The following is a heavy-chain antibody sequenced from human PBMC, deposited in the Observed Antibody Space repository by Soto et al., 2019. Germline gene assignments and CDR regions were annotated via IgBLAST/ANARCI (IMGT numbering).Heavy chain of an antibody. CDR3: ARGRGFMSRNALDL. J-gene: IGHJ3*01. CDR2: SNHSGST. CDR1: GGSFRGYY. V-gene: IGHV4-34*01. Sequence: QVQLQRWGAGLLRPSETLSLTCAVSGGSFRGYYWTWLRQSPGRGLEWIGESNHSGSTNSNPSLKSRLTISVDTSKTQCSMNLTSVTAAGAAVYYCARGRGFMSRNALDLWGQGTRVIVSS.